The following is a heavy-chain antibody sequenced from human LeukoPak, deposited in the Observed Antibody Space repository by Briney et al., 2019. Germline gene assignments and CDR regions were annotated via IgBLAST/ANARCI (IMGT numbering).Heavy chain of an antibody. Sequence: GGSLRLSCAASGFTFDDYAMHWVRQAPGKGLEWVSGISWNSGSIGYADSVKGRFTISRDNAKNSLYLQMNSLRAEDTALYYCAKVDSSGWYYWGQGTLVTVSS. CDR3: AKVDSSGWYY. J-gene: IGHJ4*02. CDR2: ISWNSGSI. CDR1: GFTFDDYA. V-gene: IGHV3-9*01. D-gene: IGHD6-19*01.